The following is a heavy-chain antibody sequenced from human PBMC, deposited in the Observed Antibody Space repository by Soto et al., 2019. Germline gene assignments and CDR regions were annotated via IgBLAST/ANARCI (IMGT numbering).Heavy chain of an antibody. CDR1: GFTFSSYA. CDR2: ISGSGGST. Sequence: PGGSLRLSCAASGFTFSSYATSWVRQAPGEGLEWVSGISGSGGSTYYADSVKGRFTMSRDNSKNTLYLQMNSLRAEDTAVYYCAKEGTCSSTSCYGSAFDIWGQGTMVT. V-gene: IGHV3-23*01. CDR3: AKEGTCSSTSCYGSAFDI. D-gene: IGHD2-2*01. J-gene: IGHJ3*02.